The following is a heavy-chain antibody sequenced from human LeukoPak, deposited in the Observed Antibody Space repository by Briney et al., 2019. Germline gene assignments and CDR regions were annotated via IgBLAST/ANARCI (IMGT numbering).Heavy chain of an antibody. Sequence: GGSLRLSCAASGFTLDDYVMHWVRQAPGRGLEWVSGISWNSVSIGYADSVKGRFTISRDNAKNSLYLQMNSLRAEDTALYYCAKDIGTGGTGWYFDLWGRGTLVTVSS. V-gene: IGHV3-9*01. J-gene: IGHJ2*01. CDR1: GFTLDDYV. CDR3: AKDIGTGGTGWYFDL. CDR2: ISWNSVSI. D-gene: IGHD6-13*01.